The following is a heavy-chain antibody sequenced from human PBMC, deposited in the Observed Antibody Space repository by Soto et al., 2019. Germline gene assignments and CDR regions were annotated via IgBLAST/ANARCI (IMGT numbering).Heavy chain of an antibody. V-gene: IGHV3-30*18. CDR2: ISYDGSNK. J-gene: IGHJ4*02. D-gene: IGHD2-2*01. Sequence: PGGSLRLSCAASGFTFSSYGMHWVRQAPGKGLEWVAVISYDGSNKYYADSVKGRFTISRDNSKNTLYLQMNSLRAEDTAVYYCAKESQIVVPAATDPYFDYWGQGTLVTVSS. CDR3: AKESQIVVPAATDPYFDY. CDR1: GFTFSSYG.